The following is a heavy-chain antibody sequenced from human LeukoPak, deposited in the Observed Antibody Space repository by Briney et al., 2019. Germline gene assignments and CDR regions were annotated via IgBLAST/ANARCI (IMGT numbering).Heavy chain of an antibody. CDR1: GGSISSYY. J-gene: IGHJ4*02. CDR3: ARVKMYSGSYPFDY. Sequence: PSETLSLTYTVSGGSISSYYWSWIRQPPGKGLEWIGYIYYSGSTNYNPSLKSRVTISVDTSKNQFSLKLSSVTAADTAVYYCARVKMYSGSYPFDYWGQGTLVTVSS. CDR2: IYYSGST. V-gene: IGHV4-59*01. D-gene: IGHD1-26*01.